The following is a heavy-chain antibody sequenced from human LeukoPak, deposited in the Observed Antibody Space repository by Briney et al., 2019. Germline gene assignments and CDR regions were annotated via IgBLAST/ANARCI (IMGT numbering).Heavy chain of an antibody. J-gene: IGHJ4*02. CDR1: GGSISSYY. V-gene: IGHV4-59*08. D-gene: IGHD5-18*01. CDR3: ATSSDTASAY. CDR2: VYHTGST. Sequence: SETLSLTCTVSGGSISSYYWSWIRQPPGKGLEWIGYVYHTGSTNYNPSLKSRVTISIDTSKNQFSLKLSSVTAADTAVYYCATSSDTASAYWGQGTLVTVFS.